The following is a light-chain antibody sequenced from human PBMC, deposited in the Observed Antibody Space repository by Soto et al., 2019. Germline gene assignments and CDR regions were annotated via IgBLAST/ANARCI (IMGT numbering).Light chain of an antibody. Sequence: IQLTQSPSSLSASVGDRVTITCRASQTIRNCLNWYQQEPGKTPKVLIYATSSLQSWVPSRFSGSGSGTDFTLTISSLQPEDFATYYCQQSCTTPTFGGGTKV. CDR3: QQSCTTPT. CDR1: QTIRNC. CDR2: ATS. J-gene: IGKJ4*01. V-gene: IGKV1-39*01.